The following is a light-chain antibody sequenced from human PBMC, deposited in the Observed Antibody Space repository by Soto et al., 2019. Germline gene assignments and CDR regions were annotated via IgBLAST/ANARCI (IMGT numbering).Light chain of an antibody. J-gene: IGKJ3*01. Sequence: VLTQSPGTLSLSPLEMGSLSFMASQNVTSTYLAWYQQRPGQPPRLLIYAAFSRATGVPDRFSASGSGTEFTLTITRLEPEDFAVYYCHYHDSSPEFAFGPGTKVDIK. V-gene: IGKV3-20*01. CDR2: AAF. CDR1: QNVTSTY. CDR3: HYHDSSPEFA.